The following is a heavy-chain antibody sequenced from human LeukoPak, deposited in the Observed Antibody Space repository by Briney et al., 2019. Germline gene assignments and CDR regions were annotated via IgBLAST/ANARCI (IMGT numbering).Heavy chain of an antibody. CDR3: AKDDSILPLNEERAFDI. CDR2: ISYDGSNK. Sequence: GGSLRLSCAASGFTFSSYGMHWVRQAPGKGLEWVAVISYDGSNKYYADSVKGRFTISRDNSKNTLYLQMNSLRAEDTAVYYCAKDDSILPLNEERAFDIWGQGTMVTVSS. J-gene: IGHJ3*02. CDR1: GFTFSSYG. V-gene: IGHV3-30*18. D-gene: IGHD3-9*01.